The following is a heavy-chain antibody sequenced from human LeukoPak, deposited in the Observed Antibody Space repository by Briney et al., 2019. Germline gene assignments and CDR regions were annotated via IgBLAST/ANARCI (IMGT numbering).Heavy chain of an antibody. CDR3: ARSPSIFGVAAYYMDV. Sequence: GGSLRLSCAASGFTFSSYAMHWVRQAPGKGLEWVAVISYDGSNKYYADSVKGRFTISRDNSKNTLYLQMNSLRAEDTAVYYCARSPSIFGVAAYYMDVWGKGTTVTVSS. CDR1: GFTFSSYA. J-gene: IGHJ6*03. CDR2: ISYDGSNK. V-gene: IGHV3-30*01. D-gene: IGHD3-3*01.